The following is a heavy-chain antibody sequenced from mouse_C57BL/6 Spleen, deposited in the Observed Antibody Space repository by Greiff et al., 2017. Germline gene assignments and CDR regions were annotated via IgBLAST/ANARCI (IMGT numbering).Heavy chain of an antibody. Sequence: QVQLKQSGPELVKPGASVQISCKASGYSFTSYYIHWVKQRPGQGLEWIGWIYPGSGNTKYNEKLKGKATLTADTSSSTSYMQLSRLTSEDSAVYYCARGPLRPSVYAMDYWGQGTSVTVSS. D-gene: IGHD3-2*02. V-gene: IGHV1-66*01. CDR1: GYSFTSYY. J-gene: IGHJ4*01. CDR3: ARGPLRPSVYAMDY. CDR2: IYPGSGNT.